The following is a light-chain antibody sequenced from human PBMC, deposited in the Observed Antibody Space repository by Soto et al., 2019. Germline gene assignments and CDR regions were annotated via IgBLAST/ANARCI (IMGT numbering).Light chain of an antibody. Sequence: EIVLTQSPGTLSLSPRERATFSCRASQSVSSNYLAWYQQKPGQAPRLLIYGAFKRATGIPDRFSGSGSGTDFTLTISRLEPEDFAVYYCQQYGSSGTFGQGTKVDIK. CDR2: GAF. J-gene: IGKJ1*01. CDR3: QQYGSSGT. V-gene: IGKV3-20*01. CDR1: QSVSSNY.